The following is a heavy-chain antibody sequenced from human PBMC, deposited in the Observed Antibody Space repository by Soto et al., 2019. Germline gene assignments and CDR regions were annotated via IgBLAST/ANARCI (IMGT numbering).Heavy chain of an antibody. D-gene: IGHD1-1*01. J-gene: IGHJ3*02. CDR3: ARRDWNDAFDI. Sequence: SETLSLTCTVSGASIGSHYWTWIRQPPGKGPECIGYTSYSGNTKYNPSLKSRVTISLDTSKNQFSLKLRSVTAADTAVYYCARRDWNDAFDIWGQGTMVTVSS. CDR2: TSYSGNT. CDR1: GASIGSHY. V-gene: IGHV4-59*11.